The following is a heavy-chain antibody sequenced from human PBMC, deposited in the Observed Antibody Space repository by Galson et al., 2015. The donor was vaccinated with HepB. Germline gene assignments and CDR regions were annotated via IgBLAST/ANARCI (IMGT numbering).Heavy chain of an antibody. Sequence: SVKVSCKASGGTFSSYAISWVRQAPGQGLEWMGGIIPIFGTANYAQKFQGRVTITADESTSTAYMELSSLRSEDTAVYYCAREGIAVVPQNYFDYWGQGTLVTVSS. D-gene: IGHD6-19*01. CDR1: GGTFSSYA. V-gene: IGHV1-69*13. J-gene: IGHJ4*02. CDR2: IIPIFGTA. CDR3: AREGIAVVPQNYFDY.